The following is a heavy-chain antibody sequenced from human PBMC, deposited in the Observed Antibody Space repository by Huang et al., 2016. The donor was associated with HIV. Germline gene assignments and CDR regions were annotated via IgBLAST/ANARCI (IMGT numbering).Heavy chain of an antibody. CDR3: VRGVSFNGYVFDY. J-gene: IGHJ4*02. D-gene: IGHD3-22*01. V-gene: IGHV4-61*01. CDR1: GGAVDGSNYF. CDR2: IYYSGRT. Sequence: QVQLQESGPGVVKPSETLSLTCTVSGGAVDGSNYFWNWIGQSPGRGLEWIGHIYYSGRTNSNPSLKSRITMSVDTSNNMFSLRMTSVTSADTAVYYCVRGVSFNGYVFDYWGQGALVTVSS.